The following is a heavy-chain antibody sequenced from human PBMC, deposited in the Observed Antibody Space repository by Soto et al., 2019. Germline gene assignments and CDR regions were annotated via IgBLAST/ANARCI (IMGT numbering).Heavy chain of an antibody. V-gene: IGHV1-69*13. D-gene: IGHD3-22*01. Sequence: SVKVSCKASGGTFSSYAVSWVRQAPGQGLEWMGGIIPISVTANYAQKFQGRVTITADESTGTAYMELSSLRSEDTAVYYCAKSDYYDSSGYSGPPDYWGQGTLVTVSS. CDR1: GGTFSSYA. CDR3: AKSDYYDSSGYSGPPDY. CDR2: IIPISVTA. J-gene: IGHJ4*02.